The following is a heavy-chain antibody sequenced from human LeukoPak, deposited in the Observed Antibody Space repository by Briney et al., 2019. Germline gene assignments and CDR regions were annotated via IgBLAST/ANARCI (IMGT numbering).Heavy chain of an antibody. CDR3: TRDREYSSYDY. CDR2: ISTDGGGT. D-gene: IGHD6-6*01. CDR1: GFTFSSYW. V-gene: IGHV3-74*01. Sequence: PGGPLRLSCAASGFTFSSYWMLWVRQVPGKGLVWVSRISTDGGGTDYADSVKDRFTISRDNAKNTLRLQMNSLRVEDTAVYYCTRDREYSSYDYWGQGTLVTVSS. J-gene: IGHJ4*02.